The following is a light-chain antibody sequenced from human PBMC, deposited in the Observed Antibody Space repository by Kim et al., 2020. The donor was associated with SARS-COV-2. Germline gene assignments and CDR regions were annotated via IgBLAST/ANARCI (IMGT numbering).Light chain of an antibody. CDR3: QSYDSNNHVV. CDR1: SGSVAANY. CDR2: EDN. Sequence: KPVTISSPRSSGSVAANYGQWYQRRPGSAPTIVIYEDNRRPSGIPNRFSGSIRSSSNSASLTISGLRTEDEADYYCQSYDSNNHVVFGGGTQLTVL. J-gene: IGLJ2*01. V-gene: IGLV6-57*03.